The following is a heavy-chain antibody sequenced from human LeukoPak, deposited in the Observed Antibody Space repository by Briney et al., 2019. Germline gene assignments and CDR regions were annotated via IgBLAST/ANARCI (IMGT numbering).Heavy chain of an antibody. CDR3: AKIDPRHSCYFDY. D-gene: IGHD6-6*01. CDR2: IRYDGSNK. CDR1: GFTFSSYG. Sequence: GGSLRLSCAASGFTFSSYGMHWVRQAPGKGLEWVAFIRYDGSNKYYADSVKGRFTISRDNSKNTLYLQMNSLRAEDTAVYYCAKIDPRHSCYFDYWGQGTLVTVSS. J-gene: IGHJ4*02. V-gene: IGHV3-30*02.